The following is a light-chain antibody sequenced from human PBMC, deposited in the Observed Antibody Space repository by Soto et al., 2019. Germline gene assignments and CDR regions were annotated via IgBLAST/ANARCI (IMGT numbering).Light chain of an antibody. CDR2: ATS. V-gene: IGKV3-20*01. Sequence: ESVLTQSPGTLSLSPGERATLSCRASQSISRTYLAWYQQKPVQAPRLLIYATSSRATGIPDRFSGSGSGTDFTLTISRLEPEDFAVYYCQQYGRSGTFGQGTKVEIK. CDR1: QSISRTY. J-gene: IGKJ1*01. CDR3: QQYGRSGT.